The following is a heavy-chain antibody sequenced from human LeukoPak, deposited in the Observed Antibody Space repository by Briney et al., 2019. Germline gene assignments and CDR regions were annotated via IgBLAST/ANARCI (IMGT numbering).Heavy chain of an antibody. CDR2: INPNSGGT. CDR1: GYTFTGYY. CDR3: ARDLYYYVPPSPD. D-gene: IGHD3-10*02. Sequence: ASVKVSCKASGYTFTGYYMHWVRQAPGQGLEWMGWINPNSGGTNYVQKFQGRVTMTRDTSISTAYMELSRLRSDDTAVYYCARDLYYYVPPSPDWGQGTLVTVSS. J-gene: IGHJ4*02. V-gene: IGHV1-2*02.